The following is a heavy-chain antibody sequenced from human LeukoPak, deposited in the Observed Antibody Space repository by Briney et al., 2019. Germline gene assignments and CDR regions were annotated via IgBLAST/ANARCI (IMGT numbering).Heavy chain of an antibody. Sequence: SETLSLTCTVSGGSISSYYWSWIRQPPGKGLEWIGYIYYSGSTNYNPSLKSRVTISVDTSKNQFSLKLSSVTAADTAVYYCARAGYCSGGSCHHYYYYGMDVWGQGTTVTVSS. CDR3: ARAGYCSGGSCHHYYYYGMDV. J-gene: IGHJ6*02. D-gene: IGHD2-15*01. CDR1: GGSISSYY. CDR2: IYYSGST. V-gene: IGHV4-59*12.